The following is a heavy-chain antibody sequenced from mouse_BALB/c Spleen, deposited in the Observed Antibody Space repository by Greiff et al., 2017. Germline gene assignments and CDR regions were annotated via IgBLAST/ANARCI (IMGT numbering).Heavy chain of an antibody. D-gene: IGHD1-1*01. CDR2: INPSSGYT. V-gene: IGHV1-4*02. CDR3: ARSYYGSSPAWFAY. CDR1: GYTFTSYT. Sequence: VQLQQSAAELARPGASVKMSCKASGYTFTSYTMHWVKQRPGQGLEWIGYINPSSGYTEYNQKFKDKTTLTADKSSSTAYMQLSSLTSEDSAVYYCARSYYGSSPAWFAYWGQGTLVTVSA. J-gene: IGHJ3*01.